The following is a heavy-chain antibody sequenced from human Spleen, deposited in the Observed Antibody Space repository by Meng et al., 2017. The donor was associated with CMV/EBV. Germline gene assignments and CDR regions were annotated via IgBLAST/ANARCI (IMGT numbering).Heavy chain of an antibody. Sequence: GESLKISCAASGFTFSKYWMHWVRQAPGKGLVWVSRINSDGSSTSYADSVRGRFTISRDNAKNTLYLQMKSLRAEDTAVYYCARGMVGYNYGRPFYYFDYWGQGTLVTVSS. CDR1: GFTFSKYW. CDR2: INSDGSST. V-gene: IGHV3-74*01. J-gene: IGHJ4*02. CDR3: ARGMVGYNYGRPFYYFDY. D-gene: IGHD5-18*01.